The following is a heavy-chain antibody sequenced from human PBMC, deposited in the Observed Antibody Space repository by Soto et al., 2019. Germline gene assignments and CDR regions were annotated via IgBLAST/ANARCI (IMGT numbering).Heavy chain of an antibody. CDR2: IYPGDSDT. J-gene: IGHJ2*01. Sequence: EVQLVQSGAEVKKPGESLKISCKGSGYSFTSYWIGWVRQMPGKGLEWMGIIYPGDSDTRYSPSFQGQVTISADKSISTAYLQWSSLKASDTAMYYCARTYCSSTSCYGWYFDLWGRGTLVTVSS. D-gene: IGHD2-2*01. CDR1: GYSFTSYW. V-gene: IGHV5-51*03. CDR3: ARTYCSSTSCYGWYFDL.